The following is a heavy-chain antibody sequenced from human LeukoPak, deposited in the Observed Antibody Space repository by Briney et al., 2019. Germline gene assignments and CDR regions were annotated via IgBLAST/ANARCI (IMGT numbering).Heavy chain of an antibody. J-gene: IGHJ4*02. CDR3: ARESGYDRSVDY. Sequence: SETLSLTCAVYGGSFSGYYWSWIRQPPGKGLEWIGEINHSGSTNYNPSLTSRVTISVDTSKNQFSLKLSSVTAADTAVYYCARESGYDRSVDYWGQGTLVTVSS. D-gene: IGHD5-12*01. V-gene: IGHV4-34*01. CDR2: INHSGST. CDR1: GGSFSGYY.